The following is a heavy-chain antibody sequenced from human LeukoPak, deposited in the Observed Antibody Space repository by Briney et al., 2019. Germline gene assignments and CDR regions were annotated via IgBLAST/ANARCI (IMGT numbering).Heavy chain of an antibody. CDR2: IYYSGST. V-gene: IGHV4-39*01. CDR3: ARLKSDDFSPGDMDV. CDR1: GGSISSSSYY. D-gene: IGHD3/OR15-3a*01. Sequence: SETLSLTCTVSGGSISSSSYYWGWIRQPPGKGLEWIGSIYYSGSTYYNPSLKSRVTISVDTSKNQFSLKLSSVTAADTAVYYCARLKSDDFSPGDMDVWGKGTTVTVSS. J-gene: IGHJ6*03.